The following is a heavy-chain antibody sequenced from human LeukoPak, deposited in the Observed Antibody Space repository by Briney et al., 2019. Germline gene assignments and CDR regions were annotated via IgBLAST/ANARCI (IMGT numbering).Heavy chain of an antibody. Sequence: ASVKVSCKTSGYTFINSAIFWVRQAPGQGLEWMGWTSTYNSNSQSSHKVQGRVTLTTDTASTTAYMELENLRFDDTAVYYCARVAGGSFGYYFDFWGQGTLVTVSS. J-gene: IGHJ4*02. CDR3: ARVAGGSFGYYFDF. D-gene: IGHD2-15*01. V-gene: IGHV1-18*01. CDR1: GYTFINSA. CDR2: TSTYNSNS.